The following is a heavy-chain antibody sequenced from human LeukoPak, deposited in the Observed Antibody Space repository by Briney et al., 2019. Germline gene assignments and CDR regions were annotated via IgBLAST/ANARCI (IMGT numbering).Heavy chain of an antibody. CDR1: GGSINNYH. CDR3: AREYSSSSPLDY. CDR2: IYTRGST. V-gene: IGHV4-4*07. D-gene: IGHD6-6*01. Sequence: PSETLSLTCTVSGGSINNYHWSWIRQPAGKGLEWIGRIYTRGSTNYNPSLKSRVTMSVDTSKNQFSLKLSSVAAADTAVYYCAREYSSSSPLDYWGQGTLVTVSS. J-gene: IGHJ4*02.